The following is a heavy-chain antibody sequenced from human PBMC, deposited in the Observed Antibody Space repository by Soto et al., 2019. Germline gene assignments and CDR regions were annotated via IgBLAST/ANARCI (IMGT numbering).Heavy chain of an antibody. CDR2: ISSNGGST. Sequence: GGSLRLSCAASGFTFSTYAMHWVRQAPGKGLEYVSAISSNGGSTYYANSVKGRFTISRDNSKNTLYLQMGSLRAEDMAVYYCARAESSGWSSAEYFQHWGQGTLVTVSS. CDR3: ARAESSGWSSAEYFQH. CDR1: GFTFSTYA. J-gene: IGHJ1*01. V-gene: IGHV3-64*01. D-gene: IGHD6-19*01.